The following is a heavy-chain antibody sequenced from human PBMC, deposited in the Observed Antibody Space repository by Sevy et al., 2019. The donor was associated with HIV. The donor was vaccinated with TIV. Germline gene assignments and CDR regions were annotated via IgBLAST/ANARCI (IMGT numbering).Heavy chain of an antibody. V-gene: IGHV3-11*01. CDR3: ARAQQVTMLVVIGGLYFDF. CDR2: ISSSGSTI. D-gene: IGHD3-22*01. J-gene: IGHJ4*02. CDR1: GFTFSDYY. Sequence: GGSLRLSCAASGFTFSDYYMSWIRQAPGKGLEWVSYISSSGSTIYYADSVKGRFTISRDNAKKSLSLQMNSLRAEDTAVYYCARAQQVTMLVVIGGLYFDFWGQGTLVTVSS.